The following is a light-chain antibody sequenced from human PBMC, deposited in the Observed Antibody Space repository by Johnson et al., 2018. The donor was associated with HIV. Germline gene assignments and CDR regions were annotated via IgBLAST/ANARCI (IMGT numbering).Light chain of an antibody. V-gene: IGLV1-51*01. CDR1: SSNIGNNY. CDR2: DNN. Sequence: QSVLTQPPSVSAAPGQKVTISCSGSSSNIGNNYVSWYQQLPGTAPKLLIYDNNKRPSGIPDRFSGSKSGTSATLGITGLPTGDEADYYCGIWDSSLSTGYVFGTGTKVTVL. CDR3: GIWDSSLSTGYV. J-gene: IGLJ1*01.